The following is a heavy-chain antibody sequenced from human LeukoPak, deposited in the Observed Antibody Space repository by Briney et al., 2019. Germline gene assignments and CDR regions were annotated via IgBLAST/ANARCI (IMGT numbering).Heavy chain of an antibody. Sequence: PSETLSLTCTVSGGSISSSSYCWGWVRQPPGKGLEWIGSIYYSGSTYYNPSLKSRVTISVDTSKNQFSLKLSSVTAADTAVYYCYMVRGVIGDYWGQGTLVTVSS. CDR2: IYYSGST. J-gene: IGHJ4*02. CDR3: YMVRGVIGDY. CDR1: GGSISSSSYC. D-gene: IGHD3-10*01. V-gene: IGHV4-39*01.